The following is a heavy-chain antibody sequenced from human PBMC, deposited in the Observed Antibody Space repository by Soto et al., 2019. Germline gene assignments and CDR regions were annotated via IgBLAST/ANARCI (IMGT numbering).Heavy chain of an antibody. Sequence: LRLSCAASGFIFRNYAMSWVRQAPGKGLEWVSAISGSGATTYYPDSVKGRFTISRDNSKNTLYLQMNSLRAEDTAVYYCTKGGIPRRYNIPKVDFDYWGQGSLVTVSS. CDR3: TKGGIPRRYNIPKVDFDY. J-gene: IGHJ4*02. CDR1: GFIFRNYA. V-gene: IGHV3-23*01. D-gene: IGHD1-1*01. CDR2: ISGSGATT.